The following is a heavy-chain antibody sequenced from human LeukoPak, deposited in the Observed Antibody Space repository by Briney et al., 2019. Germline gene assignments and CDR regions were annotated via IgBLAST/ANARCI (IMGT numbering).Heavy chain of an antibody. D-gene: IGHD3-3*02. J-gene: IGHJ4*02. CDR1: GFTFSSYG. CDR3: AKANGAIFGVAGYFDY. V-gene: IGHV3-23*01. Sequence: GGSLRLSCAASGFTFSSYGMSWVRQAPGKGLEWVSAISGSGGSTCYADSVKGRFTISRDNSKNTLDLQMNSLRAEDTAVYYCAKANGAIFGVAGYFDYWGQGTLVTVSS. CDR2: ISGSGGST.